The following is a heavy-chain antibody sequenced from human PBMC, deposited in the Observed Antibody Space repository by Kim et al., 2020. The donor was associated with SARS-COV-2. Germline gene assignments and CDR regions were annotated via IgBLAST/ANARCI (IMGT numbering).Heavy chain of an antibody. CDR2: IIPILGIA. CDR3: ASMVRGVIGGMDV. V-gene: IGHV1-69*04. CDR1: GGTFSSYA. J-gene: IGHJ6*02. D-gene: IGHD3-10*01. Sequence: SVKVSCKASGGTFSSYAISWVRQAPGQGLEWMGRIIPILGIANYAQKFQGRVTITADKSTSTAYMELSSLRSEDTAVYYCASMVRGVIGGMDVWGQGTTVTVSS.